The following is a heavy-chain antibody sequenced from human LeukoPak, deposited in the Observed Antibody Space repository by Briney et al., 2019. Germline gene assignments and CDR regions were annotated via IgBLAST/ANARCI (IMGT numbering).Heavy chain of an antibody. CDR3: ARRYDNFDR. J-gene: IGHJ4*02. CDR1: GGSISSYY. D-gene: IGHD3-9*01. CDR2: IYYSGST. Sequence: SETLSLTCTVSGGSISSYYWSWIRQPPGKGLEWIGYIYYSGSTNYNPSLKSRVTIPVDTSKNQFSLKLSSVTAADTAVYYCARRYDNFDRWGQGTLVTVSS. V-gene: IGHV4-59*08.